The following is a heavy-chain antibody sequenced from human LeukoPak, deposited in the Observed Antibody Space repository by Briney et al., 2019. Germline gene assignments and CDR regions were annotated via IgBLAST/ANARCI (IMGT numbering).Heavy chain of an antibody. CDR3: AQQVGYCSSGSCYFTY. CDR1: GFSFNTYA. V-gene: IGHV3-23*01. Sequence: GGSLRLSCAASGFSFNTYAMSWVRQAPGKGLEWVWAISNTGGSTYYADSVKGRFTISRNKSKNTLSLQMNSLRAEDTAVYYCAQQVGYCSSGSCYFTYWGQGTLVTVSS. J-gene: IGHJ1*01. CDR2: ISNTGGST. D-gene: IGHD2-15*01.